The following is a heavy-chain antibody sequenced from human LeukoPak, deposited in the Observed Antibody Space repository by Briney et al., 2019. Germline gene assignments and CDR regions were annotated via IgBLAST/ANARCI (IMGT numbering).Heavy chain of an antibody. CDR2: IYYSGST. V-gene: IGHV4-30-4*01. CDR1: GGSMNNRDYY. Sequence: SETLSLTCSVSGGSMNNRDYYWSWIRQPPGKGLEWLGYIYYSGSTYYNPSLKSRITISEDTPKNQFSLKLKSVTAADTAVYFCARNWGAAGWSNYYGMDVWGQGTTVIVSS. J-gene: IGHJ6*02. CDR3: ARNWGAAGWSNYYGMDV. D-gene: IGHD7-27*01.